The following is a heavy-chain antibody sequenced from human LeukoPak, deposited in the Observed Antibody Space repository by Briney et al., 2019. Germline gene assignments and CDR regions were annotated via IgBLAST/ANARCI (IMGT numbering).Heavy chain of an antibody. CDR2: ISGSGGSR. CDR3: ANGKNYFDY. V-gene: IGHV3-23*01. CDR1: GFTFNSYA. Sequence: GGSLRLSCAASGFTFNSYAMNWVRQAPGKGLEWVSLISGSGGSRYYADSVKGRFTISRDNSNNTLYLQMNNLRADDTAIYYCANGKNYFDYWGQGTLVTVSS. J-gene: IGHJ4*02.